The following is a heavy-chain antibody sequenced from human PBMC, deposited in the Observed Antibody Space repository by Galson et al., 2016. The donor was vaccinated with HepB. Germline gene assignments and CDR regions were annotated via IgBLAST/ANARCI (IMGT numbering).Heavy chain of an antibody. CDR2: IIAVFRIG. V-gene: IGHV1-69*13. CDR3: AREFPGSARGTHDAFDI. J-gene: IGHJ3*02. Sequence: SVKVSCKASGGTLSNYAFSWVRQAPGQGLEWMGGIIAVFRIGNYAQKFQGRVKITADDSTSTAYMELSSLRSEDTAVYYCAREFPGSARGTHDAFDIWGQGTMVTVSS. CDR1: GGTLSNYA. D-gene: IGHD6-13*01.